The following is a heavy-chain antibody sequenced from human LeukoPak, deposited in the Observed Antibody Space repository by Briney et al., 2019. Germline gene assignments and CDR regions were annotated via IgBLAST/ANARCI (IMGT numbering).Heavy chain of an antibody. J-gene: IGHJ4*02. Sequence: GGSLRLSCAASGFTFSTYWMHWVRQAPGKGLVWVSRFNSDGRSTYYADSVKGRFTISRDNAKDTLYLQMNSLRAEDTAVYYCARGRYYLDSWGQGSLVTVSS. CDR1: GFTFSTYW. D-gene: IGHD4-17*01. V-gene: IGHV3-74*01. CDR2: FNSDGRST. CDR3: ARGRYYLDS.